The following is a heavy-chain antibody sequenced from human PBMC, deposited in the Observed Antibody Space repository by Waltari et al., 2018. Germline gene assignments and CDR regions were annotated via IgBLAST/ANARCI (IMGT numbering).Heavy chain of an antibody. CDR2: ISFDGSIT. CDR1: GFAFRSYA. CDR3: AKAEYSNWRKIKEYFQH. Sequence: QVQLVASGGGVVQPGRSLRLSGEATGFAFRSYAMHWVRQAPGKGLEWVTVISFDGSITFYADSVKGRFTVSRDNSKNTLFLEMNSLRPEDTAVYYCAKAEYSNWRKIKEYFQHWGQGTLVTVSS. V-gene: IGHV3-30*01. J-gene: IGHJ1*01. D-gene: IGHD2-21*01.